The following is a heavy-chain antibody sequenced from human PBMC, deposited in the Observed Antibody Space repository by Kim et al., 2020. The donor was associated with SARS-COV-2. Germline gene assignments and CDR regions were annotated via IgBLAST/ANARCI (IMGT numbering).Heavy chain of an antibody. Sequence: YTNYSPSFPGHVTISADKSISTAYLQWSSLKASDTAMYYCARYHSGSYYYWGQGTLVTVSS. V-gene: IGHV5-10-1*01. CDR2: YT. J-gene: IGHJ4*02. CDR3: ARYHSGSYYY. D-gene: IGHD1-26*01.